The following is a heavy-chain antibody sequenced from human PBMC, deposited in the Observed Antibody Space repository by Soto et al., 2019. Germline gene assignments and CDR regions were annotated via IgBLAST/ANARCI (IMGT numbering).Heavy chain of an antibody. D-gene: IGHD2-15*01. V-gene: IGHV1-2*04. CDR2: INPNSGGT. Sequence: QVQLVQSGAEVKKPGASVKVSCKASGYTFTGYYMHWVRQAPGQGLEWMGWINPNSGGTNYAQKFQGWVTMTRDTSISTAYMELSRLRSDDTAVYYCARDGRGMCGGSCYDDSFDAFDIWGQGTMVTVSS. CDR3: ARDGRGMCGGSCYDDSFDAFDI. CDR1: GYTFTGYY. J-gene: IGHJ3*02.